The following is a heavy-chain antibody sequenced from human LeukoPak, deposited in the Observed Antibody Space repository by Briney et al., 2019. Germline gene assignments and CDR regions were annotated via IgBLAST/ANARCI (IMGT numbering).Heavy chain of an antibody. Sequence: GGSLRLSCAASGFTFSSYGMHWVRQAPGKGLEWVSSISSSSSYIYYADSVKGRFTISRDNAKNSLYLQMNSLRAEDTAVYYCARDVEGGSSDYWGQGTLVTVSS. J-gene: IGHJ4*02. D-gene: IGHD1-26*01. CDR2: ISSSSSYI. CDR3: ARDVEGGSSDY. V-gene: IGHV3-21*01. CDR1: GFTFSSYG.